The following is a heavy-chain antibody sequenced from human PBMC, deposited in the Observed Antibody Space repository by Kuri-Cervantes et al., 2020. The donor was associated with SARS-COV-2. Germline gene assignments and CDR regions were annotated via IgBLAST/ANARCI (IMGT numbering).Heavy chain of an antibody. D-gene: IGHD1-26*01. Sequence: GGSLRLSCAASGFTFSSYSMNWVRQAPGKGLEWVSSISSSSSYIYYADSVKGRFTISRDNAKNSLYLQMNSLRAEDTAVYYCAKEGFISALGGWFDPWGQGTLVTVSS. CDR2: ISSSSSYI. V-gene: IGHV3-21*04. CDR1: GFTFSSYS. J-gene: IGHJ5*02. CDR3: AKEGFISALGGWFDP.